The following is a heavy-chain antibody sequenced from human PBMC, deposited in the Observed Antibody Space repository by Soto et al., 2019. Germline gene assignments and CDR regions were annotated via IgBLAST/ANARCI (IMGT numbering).Heavy chain of an antibody. J-gene: IGHJ6*02. CDR3: AKSFSRYCSGGSCRNDEDYYYGMDV. CDR2: ISGSGGST. D-gene: IGHD2-15*01. CDR1: GFTFSSYA. Sequence: PGGSLRLSCAASGFTFSSYAMSWVRQAPGKGLEWVSAISGSGGSTYYADSVKGRFTISRDNSKNTLYLQMNSLRAEDTAVYYCAKSFSRYCSGGSCRNDEDYYYGMDVWGQGTTVTVSS. V-gene: IGHV3-23*01.